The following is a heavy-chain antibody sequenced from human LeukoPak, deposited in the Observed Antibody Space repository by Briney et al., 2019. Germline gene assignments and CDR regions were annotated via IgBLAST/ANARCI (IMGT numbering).Heavy chain of an antibody. J-gene: IGHJ4*02. V-gene: IGHV4-34*01. CDR1: GGSFSGYY. CDR3: ARVSRRPDY. Sequence: SETLSLTCAVYGGSFSGYYWSWIRQPPVKGLEWIGEINHSGSTNYNPSLKSRVTISVDTSKNQFSLKLSSVTAADTAVYYCARVSRRPDYWGQGTLVTVSS. CDR2: INHSGST.